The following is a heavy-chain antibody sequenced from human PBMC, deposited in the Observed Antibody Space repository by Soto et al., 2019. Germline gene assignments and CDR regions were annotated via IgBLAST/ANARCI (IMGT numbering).Heavy chain of an antibody. J-gene: IGHJ2*01. CDR1: GFTFSSYG. Sequence: QVQLVESGGGVVQPGRSLRLSCAASGFTFSSYGMHWVRQAPGKGLEWVAVIWYDGSNKYYADSVKGRFTISRDNSKNKLYLQMNSLRAEDTAVYYCARVGAPYYDILTGPYWYFDLWGRGTLVTVSS. D-gene: IGHD3-9*01. V-gene: IGHV3-33*01. CDR2: IWYDGSNK. CDR3: ARVGAPYYDILTGPYWYFDL.